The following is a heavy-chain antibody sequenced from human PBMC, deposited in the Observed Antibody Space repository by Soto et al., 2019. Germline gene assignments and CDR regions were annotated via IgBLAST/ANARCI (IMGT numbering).Heavy chain of an antibody. V-gene: IGHV3-30*18. Sequence: QVQLVESGGGVVQPGRSLRLSCAASGFTFSNYGMHWVRQAPGKGLEWVAVISYVGTNEYYADSVKGRFTISRDNSKNTMSLQMNSLRAEDTAEYYCAKGHYAGNSGIDYWGQGTLVTGSS. CDR2: ISYVGTNE. CDR1: GFTFSNYG. CDR3: AKGHYAGNSGIDY. D-gene: IGHD6-13*01. J-gene: IGHJ4*02.